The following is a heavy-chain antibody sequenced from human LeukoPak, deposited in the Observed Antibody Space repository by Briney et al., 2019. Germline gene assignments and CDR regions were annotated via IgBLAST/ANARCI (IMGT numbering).Heavy chain of an antibody. Sequence: PGGSLRLSCAASGFTFSSYAMHWVRQAPGKGLEWVAVISYDGSNKYYADSVRGRFTISRDNSKNTLYLQMNSLRAEDTAVYYCASARMGELLVYGMDVWGQGTTVTVSS. D-gene: IGHD1-26*01. CDR1: GFTFSSYA. V-gene: IGHV3-30-3*01. J-gene: IGHJ6*02. CDR3: ASARMGELLVYGMDV. CDR2: ISYDGSNK.